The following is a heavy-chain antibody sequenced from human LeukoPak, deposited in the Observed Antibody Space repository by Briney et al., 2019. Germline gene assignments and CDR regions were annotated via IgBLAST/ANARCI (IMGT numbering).Heavy chain of an antibody. CDR1: GFTLSSYS. CDR3: ARDQPDSGWPAGAFDI. D-gene: IGHD6-19*01. Sequence: GGSLRLSCAASGFTLSSYSMNWVRQAPGKGLEWVSYISSSSSTIYYADSVKGRFTISRDNAKNSLYLQMNSLRAEDTAVYYCARDQPDSGWPAGAFDIWGQGTMVTVSS. J-gene: IGHJ3*02. V-gene: IGHV3-48*01. CDR2: ISSSSSTI.